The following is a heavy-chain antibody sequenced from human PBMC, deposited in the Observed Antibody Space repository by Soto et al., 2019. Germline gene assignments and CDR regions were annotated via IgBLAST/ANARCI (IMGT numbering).Heavy chain of an antibody. CDR2: IYSGGST. V-gene: IGHV3-66*01. CDR3: ARDTKHYYYYYYMYV. Sequence: EVQLVESGGGLVQPGGSLRLSCVVSGFTVSSNYMSWVRQAPGKGLEWVSLIYSGGSTYYADSVKGRFTISRDTSKNTLYLQMNSLRAEDTAVYYCARDTKHYYYYYYMYVWGKGTTVTVSS. CDR1: GFTVSSNY. J-gene: IGHJ6*03.